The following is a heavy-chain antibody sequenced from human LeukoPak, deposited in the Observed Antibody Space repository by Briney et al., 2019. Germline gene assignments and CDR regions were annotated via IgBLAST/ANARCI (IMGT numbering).Heavy chain of an antibody. V-gene: IGHV4-4*08. CDR1: GGSISNYY. CDR2: IYTSGST. Sequence: SETLSLTCTVSGGSISNYYWSWIRQPPGKGLEWIGRIYTSGSTTYNSSLKSRVTISLDTSKNHFSLRLSSVTAADTAVYYCARDIGNYYGSVYHYYFGFWGQGIVVSVSS. CDR3: ARDIGNYYGSVYHYYFGF. D-gene: IGHD3-10*01. J-gene: IGHJ4*02.